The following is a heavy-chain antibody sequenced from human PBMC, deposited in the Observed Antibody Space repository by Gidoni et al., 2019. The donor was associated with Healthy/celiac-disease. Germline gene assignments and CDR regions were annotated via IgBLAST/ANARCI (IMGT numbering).Heavy chain of an antibody. D-gene: IGHD2-21*02. CDR1: GFTFSSHG. J-gene: IGHJ4*02. CDR3: ARRYDCGGDCPFDY. CDR2: TNSDGSST. Sequence: EVQLVESGGGLVQPGGSLRLSCAASGFTFSSHGMHWVRQVPGKGLGWVSRTNSDGSSTSYEDSVKGRFTISIDNAKNTLYLQMNSLRGEDTAVYYCARRYDCGGDCPFDYWGQGTLVTVSS. V-gene: IGHV3-74*01.